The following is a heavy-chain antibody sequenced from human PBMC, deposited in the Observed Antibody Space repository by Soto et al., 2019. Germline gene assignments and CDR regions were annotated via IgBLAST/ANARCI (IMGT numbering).Heavy chain of an antibody. J-gene: IGHJ4*02. V-gene: IGHV3-30-3*01. CDR3: ATWGTIAGDY. CDR1: GFTFSSYA. CDR2: ISYDGGNE. D-gene: IGHD3-16*01. Sequence: QIQLVESGGGVVQPGRSLRLSCAASGFTFSSYAMHWVRQAPGKGLEWVTVISYDGGNEYYADSVKGRFTISRDNSKNTLYLQMNSLRAEDTAVYYCATWGTIAGDYWGQGTLVTVSS.